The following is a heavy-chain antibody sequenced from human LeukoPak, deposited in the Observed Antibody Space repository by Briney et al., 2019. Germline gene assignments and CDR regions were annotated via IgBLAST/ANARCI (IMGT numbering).Heavy chain of an antibody. J-gene: IGHJ6*02. CDR2: ITRSSSAK. Sequence: PGGSLRLSCVASGFTFSSYSMNWVRQAPGKGLEWVSYITRSSSAKFYADSVKGRFTISRDNSKNTLYLQMNSLRAEDTAVYYCARDSTLYCSSTSCQTHYGMDVWGQGTTVTVSS. CDR3: ARDSTLYCSSTSCQTHYGMDV. CDR1: GFTFSSYS. D-gene: IGHD2-2*01. V-gene: IGHV3-48*01.